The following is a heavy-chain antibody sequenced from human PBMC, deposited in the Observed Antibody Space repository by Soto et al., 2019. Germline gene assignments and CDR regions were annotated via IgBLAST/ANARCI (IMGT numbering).Heavy chain of an antibody. CDR1: VYTFTSYD. CDR3: ASLQQPIAFDL. J-gene: IGHJ3*01. Sequence: QVQLVQSGAEVKKPGAAVKVSCNAAVYTFTSYDINWVRQATGQGLEWMGWMNPNSGNTGYAQKFQGRVTMTRNTSISTAYMELSSLRSEETAVYYCASLQQPIAFDLLGQGTMVTVSS. CDR2: MNPNSGNT. D-gene: IGHD6-13*01. V-gene: IGHV1-8*01.